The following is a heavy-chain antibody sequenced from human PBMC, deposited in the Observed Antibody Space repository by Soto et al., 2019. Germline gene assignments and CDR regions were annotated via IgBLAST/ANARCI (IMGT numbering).Heavy chain of an antibody. Sequence: SLRLSCAASGFTFDDYGMSWVRQAPGKGLEWVSGINWNGGSTGYADSVKGRFTISRDNAKNSLYLQMNSLRAEDTALYHCARRGGYSSSWYWDYWGQGTLVTVSS. V-gene: IGHV3-20*01. CDR1: GFTFDDYG. J-gene: IGHJ4*02. D-gene: IGHD6-13*01. CDR3: ARRGGYSSSWYWDY. CDR2: INWNGGST.